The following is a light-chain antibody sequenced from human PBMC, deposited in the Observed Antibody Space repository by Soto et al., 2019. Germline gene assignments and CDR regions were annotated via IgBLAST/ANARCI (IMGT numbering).Light chain of an antibody. V-gene: IGKV1-5*01. CDR1: QSISSW. CDR2: DAS. J-gene: IGKJ4*01. Sequence: DIQMTQSASTLSESVLDRVTITCLASQSISSWLAWYQQKPGKAPKLLIYDASSLESGVPSRFSGSGSGTEFTLTISSLQPDDFATYYCQQYNSYLLTFGGGTKVDIK. CDR3: QQYNSYLLT.